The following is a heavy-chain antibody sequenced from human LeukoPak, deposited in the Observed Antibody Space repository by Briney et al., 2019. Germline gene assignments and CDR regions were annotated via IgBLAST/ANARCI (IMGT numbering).Heavy chain of an antibody. D-gene: IGHD3-22*01. CDR3: AGRYDSSGYPLH. Sequence: PGGSLRLSCAASGFTFSDFYMTWVRQAPGKGLEWVSTISGSGSNTYYTDSVKGRFTISRDNSKNTLYLQMNSLRAEDTAVYYCAGRYDSSGYPLHWGQGTLVTVSS. CDR1: GFTFSDFY. J-gene: IGHJ4*02. V-gene: IGHV3-23*01. CDR2: ISGSGSNT.